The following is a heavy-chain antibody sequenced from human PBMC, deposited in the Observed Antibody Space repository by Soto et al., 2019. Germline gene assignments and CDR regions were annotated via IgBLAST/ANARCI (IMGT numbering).Heavy chain of an antibody. Sequence: PSETLSLTCPVSGGSISSYYWSWIRQPPGKGLEWIGYIYYSGSTNYNPSLKSRVTISVDTSKNQFSLKLSSVTAADTAVYYCARVLDTAMVVSWFDPWGQGTLVTVSS. D-gene: IGHD5-18*01. J-gene: IGHJ5*02. CDR2: IYYSGST. CDR1: GGSISSYY. CDR3: ARVLDTAMVVSWFDP. V-gene: IGHV4-59*01.